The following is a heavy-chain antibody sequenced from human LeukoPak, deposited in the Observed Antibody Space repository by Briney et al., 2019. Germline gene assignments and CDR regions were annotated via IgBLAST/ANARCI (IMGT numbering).Heavy chain of an antibody. V-gene: IGHV1-69*13. CDR2: IIPIFGTA. Sequence: GASVKVSCKASGGTFSSYAISWVRQAPGQGLEWMGGIIPIFGTANYAQKFQGRVTITADESTSAAYMELSSLRSEDTAVYYCARNARVAPGRVLLYMDVWGKGTTVTVSS. CDR1: GGTFSSYA. J-gene: IGHJ6*03. D-gene: IGHD2/OR15-2a*01. CDR3: ARNARVAPGRVLLYMDV.